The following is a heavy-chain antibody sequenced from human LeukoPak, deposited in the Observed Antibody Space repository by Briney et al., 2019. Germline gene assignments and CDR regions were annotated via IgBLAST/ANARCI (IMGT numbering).Heavy chain of an antibody. V-gene: IGHV3-30-3*01. D-gene: IGHD3-10*01. CDR1: GFTFRNYV. CDR3: AREGYYGSGSPPSLYFDY. CDR2: TSSDLNVK. Sequence: GGSLRLSCAASGFTFRNYVIHWVHQAPGKGLEWVAVTSSDLNVKLYADSVKGRFTISRDNSRSTLYLQMNSLRPEDTAIYYCAREGYYGSGSPPSLYFDYWGQGTLVTVSS. J-gene: IGHJ4*02.